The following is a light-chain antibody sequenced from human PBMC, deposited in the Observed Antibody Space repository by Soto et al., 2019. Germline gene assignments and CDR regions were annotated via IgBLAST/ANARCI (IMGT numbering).Light chain of an antibody. Sequence: SLTTQPPSASVSPGQSATICSTGTKRDIGFYDFVSWYQHPPGKAPRLTIYELVQRPSWVHDRFSGSTSRNTASLNVSGLQAADEAVYFCKSYAGSTRFVCGSGTKVT. CDR3: KSYAGSTRFV. J-gene: IGLJ1*01. CDR2: ELV. CDR1: KRDIGFYDF. V-gene: IGLV2-8*01.